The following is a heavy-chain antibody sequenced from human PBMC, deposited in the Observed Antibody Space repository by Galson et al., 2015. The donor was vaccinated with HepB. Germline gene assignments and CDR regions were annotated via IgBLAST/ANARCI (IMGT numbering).Heavy chain of an antibody. V-gene: IGHV2-5*02. CDR3: AHCHGSSWYIWFDP. CDR2: IYWDDDK. J-gene: IGHJ5*02. D-gene: IGHD6-13*01. CDR1: GFSLSTRGVG. Sequence: PALVKPTPTLTLTCTFSGFSLSTRGVGVGWIRQPPGKALEWLALIYWDDDKRYSPSLKSRLTITKDTSKNQVVLTMTNMDPVDTATYYCAHCHGSSWYIWFDPWGQGTLVTVSS.